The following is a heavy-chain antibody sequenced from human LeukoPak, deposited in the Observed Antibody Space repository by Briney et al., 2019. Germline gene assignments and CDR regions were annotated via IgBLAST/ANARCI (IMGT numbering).Heavy chain of an antibody. V-gene: IGHV1-2*02. CDR1: GYTFTGYY. J-gene: IGHJ6*03. Sequence: ASVKVSCKASGYTFTGYYMHWVRQAPGQGPEWMGWINPNSGGTNYAQKFQGRVTMTRDTSISTAYMELSRLRSDDTAVYYCARDRNDFYYYYYMDVWGKGTTVTVSS. CDR3: ARDRNDFYYYYYMDV. CDR2: INPNSGGT. D-gene: IGHD3-3*01.